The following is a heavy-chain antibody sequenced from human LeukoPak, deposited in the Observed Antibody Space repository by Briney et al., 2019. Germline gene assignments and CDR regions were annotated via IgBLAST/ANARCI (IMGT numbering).Heavy chain of an antibody. CDR2: MNPKSTHT. V-gene: IGHV1-8*01. CDR1: GYTFTSYD. CDR3: ARLNKGSSSWYWGYNWFDP. J-gene: IGHJ5*02. D-gene: IGHD6-13*01. Sequence: ASVKVSCKASGYTFTSYDINWVRQAPGQGLEWMGWMNPKSTHTGYAQKFQGRVTMTRNTSIATAYMELSSLRSEDTAMYYCARLNKGSSSWYWGYNWFDPWGQGTLVTISS.